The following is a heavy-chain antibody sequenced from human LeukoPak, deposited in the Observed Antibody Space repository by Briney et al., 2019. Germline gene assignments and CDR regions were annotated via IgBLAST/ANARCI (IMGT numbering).Heavy chain of an antibody. CDR3: ARSLIGFWGGYYMYAFDI. CDR2: INPNSGGT. J-gene: IGHJ3*02. D-gene: IGHD3-3*01. V-gene: IGHV1-2*02. CDR1: GYTFTGYY. Sequence: ASVKVSCKASGYTFTGYYMHWVRQAPGQGLEWMGWINPNSGGTNYAQKFQGRVTMTRDTSISTAYMELSRLRSDDTAVYYCARSLIGFWGGYYMYAFDIWGQGTMVTVSS.